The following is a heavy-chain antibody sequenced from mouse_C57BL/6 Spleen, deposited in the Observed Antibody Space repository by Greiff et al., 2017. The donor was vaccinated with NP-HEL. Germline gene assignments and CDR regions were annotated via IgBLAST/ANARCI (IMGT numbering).Heavy chain of an antibody. V-gene: IGHV1-26*01. CDR1: GYTFTDYY. CDR3: ARNWDVGYFDY. J-gene: IGHJ2*01. D-gene: IGHD4-1*01. CDR2: INPNNGGT. Sequence: EVQLQQSGPELVKPGASVKISCKASGYTFTDYYMNWVKQSHGKSLEWIGDINPNNGGTSYNQKFKGKATLTVDKSSSTAYMELRSLTSEDSAVYYCARNWDVGYFDYWGQGTTLTVSS.